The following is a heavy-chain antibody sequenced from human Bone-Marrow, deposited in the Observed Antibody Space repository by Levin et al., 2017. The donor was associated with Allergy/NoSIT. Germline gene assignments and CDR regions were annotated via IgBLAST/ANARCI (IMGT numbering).Heavy chain of an antibody. V-gene: IGHV1-2*02. CDR1: GYTFTAYY. Sequence: ASVKVSCKASGYTFTAYYIHWVRQAPGQGLDWMGWINPDSGGTNYAQRFKGRVTITRDTSISTVSMELSRLTSDDTALYFCTRDDLLDTKMDVGGQGTTVTVSS. CDR3: TRDDLLDTKMDV. D-gene: IGHD3/OR15-3a*01. J-gene: IGHJ6*02. CDR2: INPDSGGT.